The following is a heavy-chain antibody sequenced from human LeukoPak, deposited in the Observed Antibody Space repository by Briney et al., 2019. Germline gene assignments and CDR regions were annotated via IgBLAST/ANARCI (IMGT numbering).Heavy chain of an antibody. CDR2: IRSKAYGGTT. CDR3: TRILGTVTTKQFDN. Sequence: PGGSLRLSCTASGFTFDDYAMSWFRQAPGKGLEWVGFIRSKAYGGTTEYAASVKGRFTISRDDSKSIAYLQMNSLKTEDTAVYYCTRILGTVTTKQFDNWGQGTLVTVSS. D-gene: IGHD4-17*01. CDR1: GFTFDDYA. J-gene: IGHJ4*02. V-gene: IGHV3-49*03.